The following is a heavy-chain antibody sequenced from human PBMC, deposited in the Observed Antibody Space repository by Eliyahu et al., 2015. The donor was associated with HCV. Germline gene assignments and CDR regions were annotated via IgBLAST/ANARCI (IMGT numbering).Heavy chain of an antibody. CDR3: ATLRGDLLDY. Sequence: EVQLVQSGAEVKKPGESLRISCKGSGYSFTSYWITWVRQMPGKGLEWMGRIDPTDSYTNYSPSFQGRVTISTDKSITTAYLQWSSLKASDTAMYYCATLRGDLLDYWGQGTLVTVSS. CDR2: IDPTDSYT. CDR1: GYSFTSYW. D-gene: IGHD4-17*01. J-gene: IGHJ4*02. V-gene: IGHV5-10-1*03.